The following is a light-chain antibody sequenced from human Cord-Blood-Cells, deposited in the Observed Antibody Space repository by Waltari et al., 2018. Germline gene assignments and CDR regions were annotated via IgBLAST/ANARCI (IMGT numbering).Light chain of an antibody. CDR2: KDS. V-gene: IGLV3-25*02. J-gene: IGLJ2*01. CDR1: ALPKQY. CDR3: QSADSSGTYPYVV. Sequence: SYELTQPPSVSVSPGQTARITCSGDALPKQYAYWYQQMPGQAPVLVLYKDSERPSGIPGRFSGSSSGTTVTLTISGVQAEDEADYYGQSADSSGTYPYVVFGGGTKLTVL.